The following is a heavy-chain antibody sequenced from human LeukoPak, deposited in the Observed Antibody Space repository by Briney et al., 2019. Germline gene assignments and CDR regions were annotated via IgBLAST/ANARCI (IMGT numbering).Heavy chain of an antibody. J-gene: IGHJ4*02. V-gene: IGHV3-23*01. Sequence: GGSLRLSCAASGFTFSSYAMSWVRQAPGKGLEWVSAISGSGGSTYYADSVKGRFTISRDNSKNTLYLQMNSLRAEDTAVYYCARVGAEMATIYYFDYWGQGTLVTVSS. CDR3: ARVGAEMATIYYFDY. CDR2: ISGSGGST. CDR1: GFTFSSYA. D-gene: IGHD5-24*01.